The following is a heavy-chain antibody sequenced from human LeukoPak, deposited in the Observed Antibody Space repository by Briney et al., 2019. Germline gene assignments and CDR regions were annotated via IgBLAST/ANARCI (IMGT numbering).Heavy chain of an antibody. CDR1: GGSISSGGYY. J-gene: IGHJ5*02. CDR2: IYYSGST. V-gene: IGHV4-31*03. Sequence: SHTLSLTCTVSGGSISSGGYYWSWIRQHPGKGLEWIGYIYYSGSTYYNPSLKSRVTISVDTSKNQFSLKLSSVTAADTAVYYCARDLGSADTAMAGGWFDRWGQGTLVTVSS. CDR3: ARDLGSADTAMAGGWFDR. D-gene: IGHD5-18*01.